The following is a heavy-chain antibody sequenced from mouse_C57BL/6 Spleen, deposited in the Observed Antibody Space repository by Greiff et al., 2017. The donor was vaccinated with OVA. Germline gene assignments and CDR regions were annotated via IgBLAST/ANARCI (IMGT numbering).Heavy chain of an antibody. V-gene: IGHV1-72*01. CDR1: GYTFTSYW. CDR2: IDTNSGGT. J-gene: IGHJ2*01. Sequence: QVQLKQPGAELVKPGASVKLSCKASGYTFTSYWMHWVKQRPGRGLEWIGRIDTNSGGTKYNEKFKSKATLTVDKPSSTAYMQLSSLTSEDSAVYYCARWGVTYFDYWGQGTTLTVSS. D-gene: IGHD2-5*01. CDR3: ARWGVTYFDY.